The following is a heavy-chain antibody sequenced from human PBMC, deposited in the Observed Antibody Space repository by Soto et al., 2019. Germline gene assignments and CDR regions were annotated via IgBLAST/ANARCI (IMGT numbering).Heavy chain of an antibody. V-gene: IGHV3-7*01. CDR2: IKQDGSEK. CDR1: GFTFSSYW. Sequence: PGGSLRLSCAASGFTFSSYWMSWVRQAPGKGLEWVANIKQDGSEKYYVDSVKGRFTISRDNAKNSLYLQMNSLRAEDTAVYYCAREWAGRSSSFDYWGQGTLVTVSS. CDR3: AREWAGRSSSFDY. J-gene: IGHJ4*02. D-gene: IGHD6-6*01.